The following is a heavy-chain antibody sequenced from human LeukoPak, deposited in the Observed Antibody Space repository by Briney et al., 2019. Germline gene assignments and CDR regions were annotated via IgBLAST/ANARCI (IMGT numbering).Heavy chain of an antibody. CDR3: ARQLSFGLFDY. Sequence: SDTLALTCSVSGGSISSSSYFWGWIRQPPGKVLEWIGSIYYSGRTYYNPSLKSRVTISVDTSKNQFSLKPSSVTAADTAVYYCARQLSFGLFDYCGQGSLVTVSS. CDR2: IYYSGRT. V-gene: IGHV4-39*01. CDR1: GGSISSSSYF. D-gene: IGHD3-10*01. J-gene: IGHJ4*02.